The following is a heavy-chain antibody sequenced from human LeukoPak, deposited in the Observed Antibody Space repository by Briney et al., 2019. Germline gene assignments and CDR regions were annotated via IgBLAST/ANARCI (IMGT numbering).Heavy chain of an antibody. Sequence: SETLSLTCAVYGGSFSGYYWSWIRQPPGKGLEWIGEINHSGSTNYNPSLKSRVTISVDTSKNQFSLKLSSVTAADTAVYYCARGLSARARELVGSGPKGYWGQGTLVTVSS. CDR3: ARGLSARARELVGSGPKGY. CDR2: INHSGST. CDR1: GGSFSGYY. J-gene: IGHJ4*02. V-gene: IGHV4-34*01. D-gene: IGHD3-10*01.